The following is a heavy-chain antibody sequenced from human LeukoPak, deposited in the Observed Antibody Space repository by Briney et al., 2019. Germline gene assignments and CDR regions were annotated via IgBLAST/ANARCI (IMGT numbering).Heavy chain of an antibody. J-gene: IGHJ4*02. CDR3: AKTSGRYCSGGSCYFDY. CDR2: ISGSGGST. CDR1: GFTFSSYA. Sequence: GGSLRLSCAASGFTFSSYAMSWVRQAPGKGLEWVSAISGSGGSTYYADSVEGRFTISRDNSKNTLYLQMNSLRAEDTAVYYCAKTSGRYCSGGSCYFDYWGQGTLVTVSS. V-gene: IGHV3-23*01. D-gene: IGHD2-15*01.